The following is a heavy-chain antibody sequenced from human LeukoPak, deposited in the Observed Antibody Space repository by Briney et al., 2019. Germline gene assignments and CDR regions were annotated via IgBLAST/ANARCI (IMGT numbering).Heavy chain of an antibody. CDR3: AIGYGSGNYPIDY. Sequence: SETMSLSCTASGGSISSYYWSWIRQPPGKGLEWSGYIYYTGGTNYKPSLKSRVTISVDTSMNQFSLKLNSVTAADTAVYYCAIGYGSGNYPIDYWGQGTLVTVSS. CDR2: IYYTGGT. J-gene: IGHJ4*02. D-gene: IGHD3-10*01. CDR1: GGSISSYY. V-gene: IGHV4-59*01.